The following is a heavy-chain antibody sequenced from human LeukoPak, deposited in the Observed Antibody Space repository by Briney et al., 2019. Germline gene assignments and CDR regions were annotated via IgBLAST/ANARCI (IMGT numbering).Heavy chain of an antibody. CDR2: IYHSGST. CDR3: AKSSYSIFDY. D-gene: IGHD5-18*01. J-gene: IGHJ4*02. V-gene: IGHV4-38-2*02. Sequence: PSETLSLTCTVSGYSISSGYYWGWIRQPPGKGLEWIGSIYHSGSTYYNPSPKRRVTISVDTSKNQFSLKLSSVTAADTAVYYCAKSSYSIFDYWGQGTLVTVSS. CDR1: GYSISSGYY.